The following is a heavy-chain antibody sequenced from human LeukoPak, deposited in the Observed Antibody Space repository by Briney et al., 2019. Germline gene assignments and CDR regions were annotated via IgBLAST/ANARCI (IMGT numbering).Heavy chain of an antibody. CDR3: ARNPPRYYDSSGPSRN. V-gene: IGHV4-34*01. D-gene: IGHD3-22*01. J-gene: IGHJ4*02. CDR1: GGSISSYY. CDR2: INHSGST. Sequence: SETLSLTCTVSGGSISSYYWSWIRQPPGKGLEWIGEINHSGSTNYNPSLKSRVTISVDTSKNQFSLKLSSVTAADTAVYYCARNPPRYYDSSGPSRNWGQGTLVTVSS.